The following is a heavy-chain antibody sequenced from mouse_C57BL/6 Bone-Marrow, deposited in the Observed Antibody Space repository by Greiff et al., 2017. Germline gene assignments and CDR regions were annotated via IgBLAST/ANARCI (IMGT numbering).Heavy chain of an antibody. CDR2: IDPENGDT. CDR1: GFNIKDDY. J-gene: IGHJ1*03. CDR3: TNNSPFDV. V-gene: IGHV14-4*01. Sequence: EVQLQQSGAELVRPGASVKLSCTASGFNIKDDYMNWVKQRPEQGLEWIGWIDPENGDTEYASKFQGKATITADTSSNTAYLQLSSLTSEDTAVYYWTNNSPFDVWGTGTTVTVSS.